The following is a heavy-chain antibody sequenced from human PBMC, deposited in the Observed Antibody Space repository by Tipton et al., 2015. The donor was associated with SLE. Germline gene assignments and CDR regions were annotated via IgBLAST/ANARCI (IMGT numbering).Heavy chain of an antibody. D-gene: IGHD1-7*01. Sequence: TLSLTCAVSGGSISSHYWSWIRQPPGKGLELIGYIYYSGSTNYNPSLKSRVTISVDTSKNQFSLKLSSVTAADTAVYYCARGLELRATPFDYWGQGTLVTVSS. V-gene: IGHV4-59*11. CDR3: ARGLELRATPFDY. CDR1: GGSISSHY. CDR2: IYYSGST. J-gene: IGHJ4*02.